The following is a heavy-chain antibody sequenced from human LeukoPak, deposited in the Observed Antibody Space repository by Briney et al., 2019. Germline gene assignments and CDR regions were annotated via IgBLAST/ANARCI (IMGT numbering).Heavy chain of an antibody. CDR3: AKDPRAMGRYFFDD. CDR2: ISGSGDAA. Sequence: PGRSLSLSCVGSGFTFNAYVISWVRQRPGKGPEWVSMISGSGDAADYAGSVKDRPTISRDNAEKTLCLQVDNARADDTAISYCAKDPRAMGRYFFDDWGQGSLVTVSS. CDR1: GFTFNAYV. D-gene: IGHD3-16*01. J-gene: IGHJ4*01. V-gene: IGHV3-23*01.